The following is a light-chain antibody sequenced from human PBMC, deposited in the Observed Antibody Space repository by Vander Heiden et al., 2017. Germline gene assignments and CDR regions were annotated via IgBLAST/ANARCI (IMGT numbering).Light chain of an antibody. Sequence: DIVMTQSPDSLAVSLGERATINCKSSRSVLYSSNNKNYLAWYQHKPGQPPKLLINWASTRESGVPDRFSGGGSGTDFTLTISGLQAEDVAVYYCQQVDSIPPTFGGGTKVEIK. V-gene: IGKV4-1*01. CDR2: WAS. J-gene: IGKJ4*01. CDR1: RSVLYSSNNKNY. CDR3: QQVDSIPPT.